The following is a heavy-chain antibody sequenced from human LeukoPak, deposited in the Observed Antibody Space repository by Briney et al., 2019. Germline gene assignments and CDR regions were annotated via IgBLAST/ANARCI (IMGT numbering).Heavy chain of an antibody. CDR3: ARGIGWPYFDY. CDR2: TYYRSKWYN. V-gene: IGHV6-1*01. D-gene: IGHD5-24*01. CDR1: GDSVSRTNIA. J-gene: IGHJ4*02. Sequence: SQTLSLTCAISGDSVSRTNIAWNWIRQSPSRGLEWLGRTYYRSKWYNDYAVSVQSRIIINPDTSKNQFSLQLNSVTPGDTAVYYCARGIGWPYFDYWGQGTLVTVSS.